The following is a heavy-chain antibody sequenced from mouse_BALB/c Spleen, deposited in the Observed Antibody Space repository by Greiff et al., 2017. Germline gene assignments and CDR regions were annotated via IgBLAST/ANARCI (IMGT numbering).Heavy chain of an antibody. CDR1: GFNIKDYY. CDR3: ARSTMITTGGFAY. Sequence: VQLQQSGAELVRPGALVKLSCKASGFNIKDYYMHWVKQRPEQGLEWIGWIDPENGNTIYDPKFQGKASITADTSSNTAYLQLSSLTSEDTAVYYGARSTMITTGGFAYWGQGTLVTVSA. V-gene: IGHV14-1*02. CDR2: IDPENGNT. J-gene: IGHJ3*01. D-gene: IGHD2-4*01.